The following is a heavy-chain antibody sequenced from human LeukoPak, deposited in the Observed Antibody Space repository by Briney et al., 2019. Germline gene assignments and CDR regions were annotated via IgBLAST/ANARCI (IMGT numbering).Heavy chain of an antibody. CDR3: ARAAPLPDIVVVVAREYYYMDV. J-gene: IGHJ6*03. CDR1: GYTFTSYG. V-gene: IGHV1-18*01. Sequence: GASVKVSCKASGYTFTSYGISWVRQAPGQGLEWMGWISAYNGNTNYAQKLQGRVTMTTDTSTSTAYMELRSLRSDDTAVYYCARAAPLPDIVVVVAREYYYMDVWGKGTTVTVSS. D-gene: IGHD2-15*01. CDR2: ISAYNGNT.